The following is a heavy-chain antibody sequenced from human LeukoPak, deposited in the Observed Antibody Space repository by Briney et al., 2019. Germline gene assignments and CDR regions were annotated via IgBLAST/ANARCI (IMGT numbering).Heavy chain of an antibody. V-gene: IGHV3-66*02. D-gene: IGHD1-26*01. J-gene: IGHJ4*02. CDR1: GFIITSNY. CDR3: ARDSGSYYFDY. Sequence: GGSLRLSCAASGFIITSNYMSWVRQAPGKGLEWVSVIFGGGSTYYADSVKGRFTISRDNSKNTLYPQMNSLRVDDTAVYYCARDSGSYYFDYWGQGTLVTVSS. CDR2: IFGGGST.